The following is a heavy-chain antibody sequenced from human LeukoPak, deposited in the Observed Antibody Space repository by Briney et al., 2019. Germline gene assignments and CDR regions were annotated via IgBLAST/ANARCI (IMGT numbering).Heavy chain of an antibody. CDR1: EFSVGSNY. CDR2: IYSGGST. V-gene: IGHV3-66*01. D-gene: IGHD3-22*01. Sequence: PGGSLRLSCAASEFSVGSNYMSWVRQAPGKGLEWVSVIYSGGSTYYADSVKGRFTISRDNSKNTLYLQMNSLRAEDTAVYYCARDVVTQDYWGQGTLVTVSS. CDR3: ARDVVTQDY. J-gene: IGHJ4*02.